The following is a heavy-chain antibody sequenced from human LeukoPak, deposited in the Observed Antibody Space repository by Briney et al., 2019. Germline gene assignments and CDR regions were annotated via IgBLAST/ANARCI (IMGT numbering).Heavy chain of an antibody. V-gene: IGHV1-24*01. D-gene: IGHD3-9*01. J-gene: IGHJ5*02. Sequence: ASVKVFCKVSGYTLTELSMHWVRQAPGKGLEWVGGFDPEDGETIYAQKFQGRVTMTEDTSTDTAYMELSSLRSEDTAVYYCARDLRIGDDDNLRYFDWLWTWGQGTLVTVSS. CDR2: FDPEDGET. CDR1: GYTLTELS. CDR3: ARDLRIGDDDNLRYFDWLWT.